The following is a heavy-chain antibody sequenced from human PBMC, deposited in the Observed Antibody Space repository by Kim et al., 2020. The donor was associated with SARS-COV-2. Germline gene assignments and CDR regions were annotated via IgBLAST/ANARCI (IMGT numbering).Heavy chain of an antibody. CDR1: GFTFSSYW. D-gene: IGHD4-17*01. CDR3: ARDVQESYGDSTDHYWYFIL. CDR2: INSDGSST. Sequence: GGTMTNSSEKSGFTFSSYWMHWVRQAPGKGLVWVLRINSDGSSTSYADSVKGRFTISRDNAKNTLYLQMNSLRAEDTAVYYCARDVQESYGDSTDHYWYFILGGRGTLVTGSS. J-gene: IGHJ2*01. V-gene: IGHV3-74*01.